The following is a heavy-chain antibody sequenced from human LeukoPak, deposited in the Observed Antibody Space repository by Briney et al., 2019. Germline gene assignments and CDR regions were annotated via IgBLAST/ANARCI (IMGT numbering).Heavy chain of an antibody. CDR2: FDPEDGET. V-gene: IGHV1-24*01. J-gene: IGHJ1*01. D-gene: IGHD2-15*01. Sequence: ASVKVSCKVSGYTLTELSMHWVRQAPGKGLEWMGGFDPEDGETIYAQKFQGRVTMTEDTSTDTAYMELSSLRSEDTAVYYCATSGWFRQWWNFQHWGQGTLVTVSS. CDR3: ATSGWFRQWWNFQH. CDR1: GYTLTELS.